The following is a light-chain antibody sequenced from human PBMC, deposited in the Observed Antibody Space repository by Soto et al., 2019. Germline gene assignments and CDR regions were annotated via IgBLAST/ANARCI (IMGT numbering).Light chain of an antibody. CDR2: DDS. V-gene: IGLV3-21*02. CDR3: QVWESSSDQYV. J-gene: IGLJ1*01. CDR1: NLGSKS. Sequence: SYELTQPPSVSVAPGQTARITCGGNNLGSKSVHWYQQKPGQAPVVVVYDDSDRPSGIPERFSGSNSGNTATLTISSVEVGDEADYYCQVWESSSDQYVFGTGTKVTVL.